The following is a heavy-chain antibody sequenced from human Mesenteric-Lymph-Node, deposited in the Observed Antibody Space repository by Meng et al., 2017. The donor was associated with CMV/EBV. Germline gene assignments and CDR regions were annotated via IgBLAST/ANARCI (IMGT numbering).Heavy chain of an antibody. V-gene: IGHV3-66*02. CDR2: IYSGGNT. D-gene: IGHD6-13*01. CDR3: ARASSAAAGYYFDY. CDR1: GFTVSSNY. J-gene: IGHJ4*02. Sequence: ETLSLTCAASGFTVSSNYMSWVRQAPGKGLEWVSVIYSGGNTCYADSVKGRFTISRDNSKNTLYLQMNSLRGEDTAVYYCARASSAAAGYYFDYWGQGTLVTVSS.